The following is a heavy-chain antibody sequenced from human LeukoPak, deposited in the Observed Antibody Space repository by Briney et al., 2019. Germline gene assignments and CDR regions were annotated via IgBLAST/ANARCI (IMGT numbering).Heavy chain of an antibody. J-gene: IGHJ4*02. CDR2: IKEDGREK. V-gene: IGHV3-7*01. CDR1: GFTFSSSW. Sequence: GGSLRLSCATSGFTFSSSWMSWVRQAPGKGLECVANIKEDGREKYYVDSVKGRFTISRDNSKNTLYLQMNSLRAEDTAVYYCAKDRSLWSGYEFDYWGQGTLVTVSS. CDR3: AKDRSLWSGYEFDY. D-gene: IGHD3-3*01.